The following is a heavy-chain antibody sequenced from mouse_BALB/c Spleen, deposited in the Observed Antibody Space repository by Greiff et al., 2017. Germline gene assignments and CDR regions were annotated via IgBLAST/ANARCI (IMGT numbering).Heavy chain of an antibody. CDR2: IRLKSNNYAT. CDR3: TYDYDEGRFAY. V-gene: IGHV6-6*02. CDR1: GFTFSNYW. Sequence: EVQLVESGGGLVQPGGSMKLSCVASGFTFSNYWMNWVRQSPEKGLEWVAEIRLKSNNYATHYAESVKGRFTISRDDSKSSVYLQMNNLRAEDTGIYYCTYDYDEGRFAYWGQGTLVTVSA. J-gene: IGHJ3*01. D-gene: IGHD2-4*01.